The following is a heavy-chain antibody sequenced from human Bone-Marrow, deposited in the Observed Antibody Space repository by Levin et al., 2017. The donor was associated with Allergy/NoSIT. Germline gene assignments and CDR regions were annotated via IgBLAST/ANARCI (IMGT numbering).Heavy chain of an antibody. D-gene: IGHD3-10*01. CDR2: ISSSGGVGARK. CDR1: GFTFSSFA. V-gene: IGHV3-23*01. Sequence: GGSLRLSCEASGFTFSSFAMSWVRQAPGKGLEWVSAISSSGGVGARKYYGDSVRGRFTISRDNSKNKLYLQMSSLRAEDTALYYCAKGLMVRGIREAFGLWGQGTMVSVSP. J-gene: IGHJ3*01. CDR3: AKGLMVRGIREAFGL.